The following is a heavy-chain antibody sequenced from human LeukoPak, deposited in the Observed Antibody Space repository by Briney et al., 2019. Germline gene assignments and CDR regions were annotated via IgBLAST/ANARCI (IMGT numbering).Heavy chain of an antibody. CDR3: ARGEVGDGFLET. J-gene: IGHJ5*02. Sequence: GGSLRLSCAASGFTFSTYGMHWVRQAPGKGLEWVALIWYDGGNKYYADSVKGRFTISRDNSKNTVYLQMNSLRAEDTAVYYCARGEVGDGFLETWGQGTLVTVSS. CDR1: GFTFSTYG. CDR2: IWYDGGNK. D-gene: IGHD2-21*02. V-gene: IGHV3-33*01.